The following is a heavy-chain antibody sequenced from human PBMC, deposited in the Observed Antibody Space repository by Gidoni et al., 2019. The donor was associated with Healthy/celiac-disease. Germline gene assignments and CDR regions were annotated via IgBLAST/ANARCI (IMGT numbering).Heavy chain of an antibody. CDR1: GGTFSRYA. CDR3: ARAVEQLVDTKYYYYYMDV. V-gene: IGHV1-69*01. Sequence: QVQLVPSGAEVKKPGSSVKVSCKASGGTFSRYAISWGRQAPGHGLEWMGGIIPICGTANYAQKLQGRVTITADESTSTAYMELSSLRAEDTAVYYCARAVEQLVDTKYYYYYMDVWGKGTTVTVSS. CDR2: IIPICGTA. D-gene: IGHD6-6*01. J-gene: IGHJ6*03.